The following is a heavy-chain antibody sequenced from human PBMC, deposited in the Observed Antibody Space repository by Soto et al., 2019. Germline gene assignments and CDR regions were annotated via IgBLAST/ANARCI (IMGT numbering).Heavy chain of an antibody. CDR1: GGSISSSSYY. CDR2: IYYSGST. CDR3: EVQVQLLWFGPPQYYFDY. D-gene: IGHD3-10*01. Sequence: PSETLSLTCTVSGGSISSSSYYWGWIRQPPGKGLEWIGSIYYSGSTYYNPSLKSRVTISVDTSKNQFSLKLSSVTAADTAVYYCEVQVQLLWFGPPQYYFDYWGQGTLVTVSS. V-gene: IGHV4-39*01. J-gene: IGHJ4*02.